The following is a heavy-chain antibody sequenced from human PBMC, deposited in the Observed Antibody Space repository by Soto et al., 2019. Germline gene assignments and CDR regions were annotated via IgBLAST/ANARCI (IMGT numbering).Heavy chain of an antibody. J-gene: IGHJ5*02. CDR3: ARARIAAAGPIWFDP. CDR2: IYYSGST. V-gene: IGHV4-59*12. D-gene: IGHD6-13*01. Sequence: SSETLSLTCTVSGGSISSYYWSWIRQPPGKGLEWIGYIYYSGSTNYNPSLKSRVTIKVDTSKNQFSLQLNSVTPEDTAVYYCARARIAAAGPIWFDPWGQGTLVTVSS. CDR1: GGSISSYY.